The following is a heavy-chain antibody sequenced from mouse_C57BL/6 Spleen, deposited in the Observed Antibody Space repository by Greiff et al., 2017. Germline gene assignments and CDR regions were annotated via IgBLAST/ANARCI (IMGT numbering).Heavy chain of an antibody. CDR3: ARFHGDVDYFDY. CDR1: GYAFSSSW. V-gene: IGHV1-82*01. D-gene: IGHD3-3*01. CDR2: IYPGDGDT. J-gene: IGHJ2*01. Sequence: QVQLQQSGPELVKPGASVKISCKASGYAFSSSWMNWVKQRPGKGLEWIGRIYPGDGDTNYNGKFKGKATLTADKSSSTAYMQLSSLTSEDSAVYFCARFHGDVDYFDYWGQGTTLTVSS.